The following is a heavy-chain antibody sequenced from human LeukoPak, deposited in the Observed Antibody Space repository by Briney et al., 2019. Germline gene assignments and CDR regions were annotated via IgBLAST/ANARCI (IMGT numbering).Heavy chain of an antibody. D-gene: IGHD6-19*01. J-gene: IGHJ4*02. CDR1: GGSISSYY. Sequence: PSETLSLTCTVSGGSISSYYWSWIRQPPGKGLEWIGYIYYSGSTNYNPSLKSRVTISVDTSKNQFSLKLSSVTAADTAVYYCAIFNGGWYDYWGQGTLVTVPS. V-gene: IGHV4-59*01. CDR2: IYYSGST. CDR3: AIFNGGWYDY.